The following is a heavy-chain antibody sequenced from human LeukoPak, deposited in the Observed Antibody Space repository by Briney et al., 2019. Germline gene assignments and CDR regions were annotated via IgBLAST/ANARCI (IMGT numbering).Heavy chain of an antibody. V-gene: IGHV3-74*01. J-gene: IGHJ3*02. CDR2: ITPDGTST. CDR1: GFTFSTYW. Sequence: QAGGSLRLSCEASGFTFSTYWMHWVRQAPGKGLVWDSRITPDGTSTTYADPVKGRFTISRDNAKNTLYVQMNSLRAEDTAVYYCARGAFGVYAFDIWGQGTMVTVSS. CDR3: ARGAFGVYAFDI. D-gene: IGHD3-3*01.